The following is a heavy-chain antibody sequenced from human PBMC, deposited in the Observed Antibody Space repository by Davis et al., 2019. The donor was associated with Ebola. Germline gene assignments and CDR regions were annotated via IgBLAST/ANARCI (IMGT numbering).Heavy chain of an antibody. CDR1: GGSFSGYY. V-gene: IGHV4-34*01. CDR2: IYHSGST. Sequence: MPSETLSLTCAVYGGSFSGYYWSWIRQPPGKGLEWIGEIYHSGSTNYNPSLKSRVTISVDKSKNQFSLKLSSVTAADTAVYYCARGTRYYGMDVWGKGTTVTVSS. D-gene: IGHD2-15*01. CDR3: ARGTRYYGMDV. J-gene: IGHJ6*04.